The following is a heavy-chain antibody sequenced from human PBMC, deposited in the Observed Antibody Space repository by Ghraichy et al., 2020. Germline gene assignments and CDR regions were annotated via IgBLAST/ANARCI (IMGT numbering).Heavy chain of an antibody. D-gene: IGHD3-22*01. J-gene: IGHJ6*02. CDR3: ARGLVVIDDYYYYGMDV. V-gene: IGHV3-66*01. CDR2: IYSGGST. CDR1: GFTVSSNY. Sequence: GESLNISCAASGFTVSSNYMSWVRQAPGKGLEWVSVIYSGGSTYYADSVKGRFTISRDNSKNTLYLQMNSLRAEDTAVYYCARGLVVIDDYYYYGMDVWGQGTTVTVSS.